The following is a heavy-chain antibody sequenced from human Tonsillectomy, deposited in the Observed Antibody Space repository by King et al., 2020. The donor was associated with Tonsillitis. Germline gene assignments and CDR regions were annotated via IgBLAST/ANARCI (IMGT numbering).Heavy chain of an antibody. D-gene: IGHD2-15*01. J-gene: IGHJ4*02. V-gene: IGHV3-66*01. CDR3: ARDLGSSVGGFDY. CDR2: IYSGGST. CDR1: GFTVSSNY. Sequence: VQLVESGGGLVQPGGSLRLSCAASGFTVSSNYMSWVRQAPGKGLEWVSVIYSGGSTYYADSVKGRFTISRDNSKNTLYLQMNSLRAEDTAVYYCARDLGSSVGGFDYWGQGTLVTVSS.